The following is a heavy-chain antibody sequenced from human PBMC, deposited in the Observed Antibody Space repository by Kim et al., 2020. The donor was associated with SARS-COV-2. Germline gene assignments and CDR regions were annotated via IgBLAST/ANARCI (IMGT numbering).Heavy chain of an antibody. J-gene: IGHJ6*04. V-gene: IGHV3-30-3*01. CDR3: ARDKGYCSSTSCFTKSYYYYGMDV. D-gene: IGHD2-2*01. CDR1: GFTFSSYA. CDR2: ISYDGSNK. Sequence: GGSLRLSCAASGFTFSSYAMHWVRQAPGKGLEWVAVISYDGSNKYYADSVKGRFTISRDNSKNTLYLQMNSLRAEDTAVYYCARDKGYCSSTSCFTKSYYYYGMDVWRKGTTATVSS.